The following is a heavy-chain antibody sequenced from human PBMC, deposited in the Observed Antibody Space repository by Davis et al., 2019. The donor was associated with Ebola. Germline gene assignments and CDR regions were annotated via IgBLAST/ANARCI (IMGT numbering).Heavy chain of an antibody. CDR1: GFTFSSYA. J-gene: IGHJ6*02. CDR3: AKEDYSSSSRSDHSYFFGMDV. D-gene: IGHD6-6*01. Sequence: GESLKISCAASGFTFSSYAMSWVRQAPGKGLEWVSVISGSGGSTYYAESVKGRFTISRDNSKNTLYLQMNNLRVEDTAVYYCAKEDYSSSSRSDHSYFFGMDVWGQGTTVSVSS. CDR2: ISGSGGST. V-gene: IGHV3-23*01.